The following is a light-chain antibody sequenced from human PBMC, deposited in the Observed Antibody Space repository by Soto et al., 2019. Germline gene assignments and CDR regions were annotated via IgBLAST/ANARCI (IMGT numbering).Light chain of an antibody. J-gene: IGLJ1*01. V-gene: IGLV2-14*01. CDR3: TSSTSGSLYV. Sequence: QSALTQPASVSGSPGQSITISCTVTSNDVGGYNHVSWYQQYPGKVPKLLIYNVSNRPSGVSDRFSGSKSGNTASLTISGLQAEDESDYFCTSSTSGSLYVFGSGTKVTVL. CDR2: NVS. CDR1: SNDVGGYNH.